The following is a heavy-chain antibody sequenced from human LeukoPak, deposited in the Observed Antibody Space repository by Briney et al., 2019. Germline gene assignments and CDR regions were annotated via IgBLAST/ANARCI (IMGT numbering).Heavy chain of an antibody. V-gene: IGHV4-34*01. J-gene: IGHJ5*02. CDR1: GGSFSGYY. Sequence: SETLSLTCAVYGGSFSGYYWSWIRNPPGKGLEWMGEINHSGSTNYNPSLKSRVTISVDTSKNQFSLKLSSVTAADTAVYYCARGGYCSSTSCSPIYNWFDPWGQGTLVTVSS. CDR2: INHSGST. CDR3: ARGGYCSSTSCSPIYNWFDP. D-gene: IGHD2-2*01.